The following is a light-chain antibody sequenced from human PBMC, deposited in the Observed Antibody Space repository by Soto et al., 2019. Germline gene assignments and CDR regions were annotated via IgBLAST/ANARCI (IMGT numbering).Light chain of an antibody. Sequence: EIVMTQSPATLSLSPGERATLSCSASQTIDNTLAWYQRKPGQAPRLLIYDASTRATGVPARFSGSGSGTDFTLTISSLQSEDFAVYYCQHYNYWPYTFGQGTRLEI. CDR1: QTIDNT. J-gene: IGKJ5*01. CDR3: QHYNYWPYT. V-gene: IGKV3-15*01. CDR2: DAS.